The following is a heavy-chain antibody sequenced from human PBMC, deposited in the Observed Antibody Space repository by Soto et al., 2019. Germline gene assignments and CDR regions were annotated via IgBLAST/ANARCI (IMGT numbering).Heavy chain of an antibody. CDR2: IYSGGST. CDR3: ARGGAVAKWHYYYGMDV. V-gene: IGHV3-66*01. D-gene: IGHD6-19*01. J-gene: IGHJ6*02. CDR1: GLTVSSNY. Sequence: GGLRLSCAASGLTVSSNYMSWVRQAPGKGLEWVSVIYSGGSTYYADSVKGRFTISRDNSKNTLYLQMNSLRAEDTAVYYCARGGAVAKWHYYYGMDVWGQGTTVTVSS.